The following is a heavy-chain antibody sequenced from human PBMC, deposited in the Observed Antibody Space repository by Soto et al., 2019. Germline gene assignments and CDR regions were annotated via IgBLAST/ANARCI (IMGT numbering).Heavy chain of an antibody. V-gene: IGHV3-23*01. Sequence: GGSLRLSCAASGFTFSSYAMSWVRQAPGKGLEWVSAISGSGGSTYYADSVKGRFTISRDNSKNTLYLQMNSLRAEDTAVYYCEKGHCSGGSCSHSWFDPWGQGTLVTVSS. CDR1: GFTFSSYA. J-gene: IGHJ5*02. D-gene: IGHD2-15*01. CDR2: ISGSGGST. CDR3: EKGHCSGGSCSHSWFDP.